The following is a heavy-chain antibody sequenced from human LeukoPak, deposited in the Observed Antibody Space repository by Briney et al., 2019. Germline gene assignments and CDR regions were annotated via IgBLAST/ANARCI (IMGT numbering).Heavy chain of an antibody. CDR1: GLTFSTYW. D-gene: IGHD5-18*01. Sequence: GGSLRLSCAASGLTFSTYWMYWVRQVPGKGLVWVSRINSDGSSTSYADSVKGRFTISRDNAKNTLYLQMNSLRAEDTAVYYCARDSYGPGYWGQGNMVTVSS. CDR3: ARDSYGPGY. CDR2: INSDGSST. J-gene: IGHJ4*02. V-gene: IGHV3-74*01.